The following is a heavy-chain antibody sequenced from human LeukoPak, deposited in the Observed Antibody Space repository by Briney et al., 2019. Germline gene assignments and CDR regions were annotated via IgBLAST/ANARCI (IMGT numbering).Heavy chain of an antibody. V-gene: IGHV3-48*01. CDR1: GLTFSSYE. D-gene: IGHD3-3*01. CDR3: AREDSGFLEWLQRPYYFDY. J-gene: IGHJ4*02. Sequence: GGSLRLSCAASGLTFSSYEMNWVRQAPGKGLEWVSYISSSSSTIYYADSVKGRFTISRDNAKNSLYLQMNSLRAEDTAVYYCAREDSGFLEWLQRPYYFDYWGQGTLVTVSS. CDR2: ISSSSSTI.